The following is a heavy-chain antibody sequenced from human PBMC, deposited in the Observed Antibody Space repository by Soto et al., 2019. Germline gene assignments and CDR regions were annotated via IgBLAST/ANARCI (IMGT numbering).Heavy chain of an antibody. CDR1: GYIFSNYG. J-gene: IGHJ2*01. Sequence: QVQLVQSGAEVKKPGASVKVSCKASGYIFSNYGVHWVRQAPGQRLEWMGWINVGHGSTKYSQKFQERVTITRDTAASAAFMELSSLRSEDTAVYYCAGSGYSSGWYHWYFDFWGRGTLVTVSS. CDR3: AGSGYSSGWYHWYFDF. V-gene: IGHV1-3*01. D-gene: IGHD6-19*01. CDR2: INVGHGST.